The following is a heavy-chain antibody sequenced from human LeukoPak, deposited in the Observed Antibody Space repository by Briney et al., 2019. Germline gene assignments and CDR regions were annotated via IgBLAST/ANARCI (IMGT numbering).Heavy chain of an antibody. D-gene: IGHD3-16*01. J-gene: IGHJ4*02. Sequence: PSETLSLTCTVSGGSIGSYYWSWIRQPPGKGLEWIGYIYTSGSTNYNPSLKSRVTISVDTSKNQFSLKLSSVTAADTAVYYCARHASRTYYFDYWGQGTLVTVSS. CDR3: ARHASRTYYFDY. V-gene: IGHV4-4*09. CDR2: IYTSGST. CDR1: GGSIGSYY.